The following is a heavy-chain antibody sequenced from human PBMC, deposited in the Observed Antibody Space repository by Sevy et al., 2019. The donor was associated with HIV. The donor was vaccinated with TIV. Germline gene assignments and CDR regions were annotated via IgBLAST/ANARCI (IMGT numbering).Heavy chain of an antibody. CDR3: GRVAGYSTGWAPRYYFDY. CDR1: GFSVSINY. J-gene: IGHJ4*02. V-gene: IGHV3-53*01. D-gene: IGHD6-19*01. CDR2: IYSGGDT. Sequence: GGSLRLSCAASGFSVSINYMSWVRQAPGKGLEFVSVIYSGGDTYYADSAKGRFTISRDNSKNTLYLQMNSLGAEDTAVYYCGRVAGYSTGWAPRYYFDYGGQGTLVTVSS.